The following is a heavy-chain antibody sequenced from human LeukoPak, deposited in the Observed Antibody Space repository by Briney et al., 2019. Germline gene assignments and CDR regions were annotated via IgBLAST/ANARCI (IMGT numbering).Heavy chain of an antibody. V-gene: IGHV4-39*07. CDR2: IYSSGTT. J-gene: IGHJ4*02. CDR1: GDSISSSSHY. Sequence: PSETLSLTCTVSGDSISSSSHYWGWIRQPPGKGLEWIGNIYSSGTTFYNPSLKSRVTISVDTSKNQFSLKLSSVTAADTAVYYCARVGPYGDLLFDYWGQGTLVTVSS. CDR3: ARVGPYGDLLFDY. D-gene: IGHD4-17*01.